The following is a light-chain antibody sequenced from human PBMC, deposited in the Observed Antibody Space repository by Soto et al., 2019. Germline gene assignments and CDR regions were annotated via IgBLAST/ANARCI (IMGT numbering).Light chain of an antibody. CDR3: QQSPA. Sequence: DIQMTQSPSTVPASVGDRVTLTCRASQSVFRWVAWYQQKPGKAPKLLIYKTSTLESGVPSRFSGSGSGTEFTLTITSLQPDDFATYYCQQSPAFGQGTKVEIK. CDR1: QSVFRW. J-gene: IGKJ1*01. CDR2: KTS. V-gene: IGKV1-5*03.